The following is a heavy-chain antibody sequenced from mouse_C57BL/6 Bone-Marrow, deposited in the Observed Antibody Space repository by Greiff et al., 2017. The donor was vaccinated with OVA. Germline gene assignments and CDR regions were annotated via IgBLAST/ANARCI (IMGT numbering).Heavy chain of an antibody. CDR1: GFNIKDDY. V-gene: IGHV14-4*01. CDR3: AADHYGSSYEWYFDV. Sequence: VQLQQSGAELVRPGASVKLSCTASGFNIKDDYMNWVKQRPEQGLEWIGRIDPENGDTEYASKFQGKATITADTSSNTAYLQLSSLTSEDTAVYDCAADHYGSSYEWYFDVWGKGTTVTVSS. CDR2: IDPENGDT. D-gene: IGHD1-1*01. J-gene: IGHJ1*03.